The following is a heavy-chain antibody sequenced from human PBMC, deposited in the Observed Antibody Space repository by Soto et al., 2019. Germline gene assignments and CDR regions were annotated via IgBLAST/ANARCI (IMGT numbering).Heavy chain of an antibody. Sequence: QVQLQESGQGLVKPSQTLSLTCTVSGGSISSGSYYWTWIRQHPGKGLEWIGYIYSTESTNYNPSLKSRLTISVDMSASQFSLKLSSVTVADTAVYYCARSDSSGKTRYYFDHWGQGTLVTVSS. V-gene: IGHV4-31*03. J-gene: IGHJ4*02. D-gene: IGHD3-22*01. CDR2: IYSTEST. CDR1: GGSISSGSYY. CDR3: ARSDSSGKTRYYFDH.